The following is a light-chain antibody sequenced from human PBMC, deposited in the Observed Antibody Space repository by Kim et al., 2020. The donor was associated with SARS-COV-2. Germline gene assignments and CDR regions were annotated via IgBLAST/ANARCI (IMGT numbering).Light chain of an antibody. CDR2: QDS. Sequence: VSPGQTASITCSGDKLGDKYACWYQQKPGQSPVLVIYQDSKRPSGIPERFSGSNSGNTATLTISGTQAMDEANYYCQAWDSSTDVVFGGGTQLTVL. J-gene: IGLJ2*01. CDR3: QAWDSSTDVV. V-gene: IGLV3-1*01. CDR1: KLGDKY.